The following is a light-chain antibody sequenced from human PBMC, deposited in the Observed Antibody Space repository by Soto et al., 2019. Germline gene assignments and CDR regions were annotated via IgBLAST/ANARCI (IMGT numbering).Light chain of an antibody. J-gene: IGLJ2*01. CDR3: TSYTSTNTLA. V-gene: IGLV2-14*03. CDR2: DVN. Sequence: QSALTQPASVSGSPVQSITISCTGTSRDIGSSPYVSWYQQYPGKAPKCMIYDVNNRPSGVSNRFSGSKSGNTASLSIPGLQAEDEAVYYCTSYTSTNTLALGGGTKLTVL. CDR1: SRDIGSSPY.